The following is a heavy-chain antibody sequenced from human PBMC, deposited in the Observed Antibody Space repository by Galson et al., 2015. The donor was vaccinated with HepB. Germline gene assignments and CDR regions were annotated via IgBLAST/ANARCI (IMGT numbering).Heavy chain of an antibody. CDR2: IWYDGSNK. CDR1: EFTFSSYG. CDR3: ARDGLDVAGSAEYLDH. D-gene: IGHD6-19*01. J-gene: IGHJ1*01. V-gene: IGHV3-33*01. Sequence: SLRLSCAASEFTFSSYGMHWVRQAPGKGLEWVTSIWYDGSNKKYADSVKGRFTISRDNSKNTLYLQMNSLRAEDTAVYYCARDGLDVAGSAEYLDHWGQGTLVTVSS.